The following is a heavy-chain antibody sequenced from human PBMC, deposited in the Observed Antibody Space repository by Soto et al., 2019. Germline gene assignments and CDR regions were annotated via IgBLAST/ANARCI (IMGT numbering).Heavy chain of an antibody. J-gene: IGHJ3*02. D-gene: IGHD1-26*01. CDR2: ISSSSSTI. V-gene: IGHV3-48*02. CDR3: ARDTGSYYGEHAFDI. Sequence: EVQLVESGGGLVQPGGSLRLSCAASGFTFSSYSMNWVRQAPGKGLEWVSYISSSSSTIYYADSVKGRFTISRDNAKNSLYLQMNSLRDEDTAVYYCARDTGSYYGEHAFDIWGQGTMVTVSS. CDR1: GFTFSSYS.